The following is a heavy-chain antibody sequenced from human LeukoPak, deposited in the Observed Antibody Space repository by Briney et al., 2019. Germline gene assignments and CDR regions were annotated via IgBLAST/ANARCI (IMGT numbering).Heavy chain of an antibody. CDR2: ISRDGNII. Sequence: PGGSLRLSCAASGFSFSDHHMSWVRQVPGKGLEWLAYISRDGNIIVYADSVKGRFIIFRDNAKQSVYLEMTSLRPEDTAVYYCARYVLLMDYWGQGTLVTVSS. J-gene: IGHJ4*02. V-gene: IGHV3-11*01. CDR1: GFSFSDHH. D-gene: IGHD3-16*01. CDR3: ARYVLLMDY.